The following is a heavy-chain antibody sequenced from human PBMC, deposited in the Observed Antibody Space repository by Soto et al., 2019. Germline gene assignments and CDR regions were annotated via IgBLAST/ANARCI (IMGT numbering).Heavy chain of an antibody. D-gene: IGHD3-22*01. V-gene: IGHV3-23*01. J-gene: IGHJ4*02. CDR1: GFTFSIYA. CDR2: IGGSGGGT. CDR3: AKDAPGSGWLSDY. Sequence: GGSLRLSCAASGFTFSIYAMSWVRQAPGKGLEWVSTIGGSGGGTSYADFVRGRFTTSRDNSKNTLYLQMNSLRAEDTAVYYCAKDAPGSGWLSDYWGQGTLVTVSS.